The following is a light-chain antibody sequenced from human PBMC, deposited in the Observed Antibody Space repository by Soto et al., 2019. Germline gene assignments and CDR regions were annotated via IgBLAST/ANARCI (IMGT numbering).Light chain of an antibody. V-gene: IGKV3-11*01. CDR3: QQRFNWPRFT. CDR1: QSVSSY. J-gene: IGKJ2*01. Sequence: EIVLTQSPATLSLSPGERATLSCRASQSVSSYLAWYQQKPGQAPRLLIYDASNRATGIPARFSGGGSGTDFTLTISRLEPEDFAVYYCQQRFNWPRFTCGQGTKLEIK. CDR2: DAS.